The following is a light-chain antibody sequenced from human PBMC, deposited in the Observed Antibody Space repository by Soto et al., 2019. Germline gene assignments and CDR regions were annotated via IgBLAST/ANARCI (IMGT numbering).Light chain of an antibody. J-gene: IGKJ4*01. CDR2: GVS. Sequence: EIVLTQSPGTLSLSPGDGATLSCRASQSVRSNYLAWYQQKPDQAPRLLMYGVSTRATGIPARFSGSGSGTEFTLTISSLQSEDFAVYYCQQYNNWPPLTFGGGTKVDIK. CDR3: QQYNNWPPLT. V-gene: IGKV3-15*01. CDR1: QSVRSN.